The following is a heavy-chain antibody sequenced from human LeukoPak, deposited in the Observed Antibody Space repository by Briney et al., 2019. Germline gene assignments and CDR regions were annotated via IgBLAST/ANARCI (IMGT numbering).Heavy chain of an antibody. Sequence: GGSLRLSCAASGFTFSSYWMSWVRQAPGKGLEWVANIKQDGSEKYYVDSAKGRFTISRDNAKNSLYLQMNSLRAEDTAVYYCARESGSYTGAHYYDSSGYYYAYRGTDCGMDVWGQGTTVTVSS. V-gene: IGHV3-7*01. J-gene: IGHJ6*02. D-gene: IGHD3-22*01. CDR2: IKQDGSEK. CDR3: ARESGSYTGAHYYDSSGYYYAYRGTDCGMDV. CDR1: GFTFSSYW.